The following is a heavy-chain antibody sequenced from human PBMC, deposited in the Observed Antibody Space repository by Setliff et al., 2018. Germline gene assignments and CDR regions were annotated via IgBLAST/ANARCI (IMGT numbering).Heavy chain of an antibody. Sequence: SGPSGDPTQTLTLTCTFSGFSLSTSGVGVGWIRQPPGKALEWLALIYWNDDKRYSTSLKSRLTISKDTSKSQVVLTMTNMDPVDTATYYCARAYYDSSGYYPLVYWGQGTLVTVSS. D-gene: IGHD3-22*01. CDR3: ARAYYDSSGYYPLVY. V-gene: IGHV2-5*01. CDR2: IYWNDDK. J-gene: IGHJ4*02. CDR1: GFSLSTSGVG.